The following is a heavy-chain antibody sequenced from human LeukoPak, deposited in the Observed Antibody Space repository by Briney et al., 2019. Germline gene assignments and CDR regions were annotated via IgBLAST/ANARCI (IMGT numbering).Heavy chain of an antibody. CDR2: IYHSGST. Sequence: SGTLSLTCAVSGGSISSSNWWSGVRRPPGKGREWIGEIYHSGSTNYNPSLKSRVTISVDKSKNQFSLKLSSVTAADTAVYYCARGALDYYGSGSYYAYYYYGMDVWGKGTTVTVSS. CDR3: ARGALDYYGSGSYYAYYYYGMDV. D-gene: IGHD3-10*01. J-gene: IGHJ6*04. CDR1: GGSISSSNW. V-gene: IGHV4-4*02.